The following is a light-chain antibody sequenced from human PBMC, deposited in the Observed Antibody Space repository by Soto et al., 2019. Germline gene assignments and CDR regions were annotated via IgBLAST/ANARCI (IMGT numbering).Light chain of an antibody. CDR3: SSYASSSTWV. J-gene: IGLJ3*02. CDR2: EVS. CDR1: SNDVGGYNY. Sequence: QSALTQPASVSGSPGQSITISCTGTSNDVGGYNYVSWYQQHPGKAPKLMIYEVSLRPLGLSNRFSGSRSDNTASLTISGLQAEDEAHYYCSSYASSSTWVFGGGTKLTVL. V-gene: IGLV2-14*01.